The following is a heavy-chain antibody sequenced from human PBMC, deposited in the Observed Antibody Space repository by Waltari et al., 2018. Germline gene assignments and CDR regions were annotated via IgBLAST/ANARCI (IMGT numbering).Heavy chain of an antibody. V-gene: IGHV3-23*01. Sequence: VQLSESGGGLVQPGGSLRLSCATSGLTLSSYGMSWVRQAPGKGLEWVADIRDNGNTHYADSVKGRFTISRDISNSIVYLQMQSLRDEDTALYYCVGARDTPWGQGTLVTVSS. CDR3: VGARDTP. CDR2: IRDNGNT. J-gene: IGHJ5*02. D-gene: IGHD2-21*01. CDR1: GLTLSSYG.